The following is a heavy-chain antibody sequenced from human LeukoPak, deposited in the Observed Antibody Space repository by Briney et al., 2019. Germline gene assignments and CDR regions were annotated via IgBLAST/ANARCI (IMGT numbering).Heavy chain of an antibody. D-gene: IGHD2-21*01. CDR1: GGSISSYY. CDR2: IYYTGSTNYSPST. J-gene: IGHJ6*03. CDR3: TRGARVFPDYYYYMDV. Sequence: KSSETLSLTCTVSGGSISSYYWSWIRQPPGKGLEWIGYIYYTGSTNYSPSTNYSPSLKGRVTISVDTSKNQFSLKLTSVTAADTAVYYCTRGARVFPDYYYYMDVWGTGTTVTVSS. V-gene: IGHV4-59*01.